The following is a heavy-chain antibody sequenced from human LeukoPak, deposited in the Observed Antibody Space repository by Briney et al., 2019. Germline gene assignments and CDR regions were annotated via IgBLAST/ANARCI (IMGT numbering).Heavy chain of an antibody. V-gene: IGHV1-24*01. CDR3: ATGITGPDYFDY. Sequence: ASVEVSCKVSGYTLTELSMHWVRQAPGKGLEWMGGFDPEDGETIYAQKFQGRVTMTEDTSTDTAYMELSSLRSEDTAVYYCATGITGPDYFDYWGQGTLVTVSS. D-gene: IGHD2-8*02. J-gene: IGHJ4*02. CDR1: GYTLTELS. CDR2: FDPEDGET.